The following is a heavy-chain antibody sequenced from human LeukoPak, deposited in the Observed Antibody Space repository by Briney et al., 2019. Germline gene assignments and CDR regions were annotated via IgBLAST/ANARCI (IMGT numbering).Heavy chain of an antibody. Sequence: ASVKVSCEASGYTFTSYAMHWVRQAPGQRLEWMGWINAGNGNTKYSQKFQGRVTITRDTSASTAYMELSSLRSEDTAVYYCARDRGVVVVAATENWFDPWGQGTLVTVSS. CDR2: INAGNGNT. J-gene: IGHJ5*02. D-gene: IGHD2-15*01. CDR1: GYTFTSYA. V-gene: IGHV1-3*01. CDR3: ARDRGVVVVAATENWFDP.